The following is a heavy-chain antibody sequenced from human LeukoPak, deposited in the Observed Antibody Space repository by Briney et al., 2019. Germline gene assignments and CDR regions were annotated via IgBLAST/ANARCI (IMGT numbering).Heavy chain of an antibody. V-gene: IGHV3-33*05. D-gene: IGHD6-13*01. CDR3: AREDEKLVRFALDV. J-gene: IGHJ3*01. CDR1: GFNLRSYG. Sequence: PGGSLRMCCTASGFNLRSYGMHWVRQAPGKGLEWVAVISYDGNNKLYADSVKGRFTISRDNFKNTLHLQMNSLRAEDTAVYYCAREDEKLVRFALDVWGQGTLVTVSS. CDR2: ISYDGNNK.